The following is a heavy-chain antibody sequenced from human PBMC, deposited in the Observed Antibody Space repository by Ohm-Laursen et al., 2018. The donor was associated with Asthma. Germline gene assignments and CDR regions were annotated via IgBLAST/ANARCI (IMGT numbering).Heavy chain of an antibody. CDR3: ASTVVVTDY. Sequence: RSLRLSCAASGFIFSNYGMHWVRQAPGKGLEWVAVIWYDGSNKYYGDSVKGRFTVSRDDSKNTLYLQMNGLRAEDTAVYYCASTVVVTDYWGQGTLVTVSS. J-gene: IGHJ4*02. CDR2: IWYDGSNK. V-gene: IGHV3-33*01. D-gene: IGHD2-21*02. CDR1: GFIFSNYG.